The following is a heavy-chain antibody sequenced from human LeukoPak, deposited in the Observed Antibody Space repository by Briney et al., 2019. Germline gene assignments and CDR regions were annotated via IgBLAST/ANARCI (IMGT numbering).Heavy chain of an antibody. J-gene: IGHJ4*02. CDR2: MSYDGSNK. CDR1: GFTFSSYG. Sequence: GGSLRLSCEASGFTFSSYGMHWVRQAPGQGLEWVAVMSYDGSNKYYGDSVKGRFTISRDNSKNTLYLDMNSLRAEDTAVYYCAKVYNAYSAYDLFAYWGQGTLVTVSS. D-gene: IGHD5-12*01. CDR3: AKVYNAYSAYDLFAY. V-gene: IGHV3-30*18.